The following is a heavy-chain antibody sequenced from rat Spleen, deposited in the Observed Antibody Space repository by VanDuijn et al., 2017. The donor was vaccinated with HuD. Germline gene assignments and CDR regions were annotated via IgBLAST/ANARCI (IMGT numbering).Heavy chain of an antibody. V-gene: IGHV5-7*01. CDR2: ISYDGSST. CDR1: GFTFSNYG. D-gene: IGHD2-1*01. J-gene: IGHJ2*01. Sequence: EVQLVESGGGLVQPGRSLKLSCAASGFTFSNYGMAWVRQAPKKGLEWVATISYDGSSTYYRDSVKGRFTISRDNAKSTLYLQMDSLRSEDTATYYCATRPTFDYWGQGVMVTVSS. CDR3: ATRPTFDY.